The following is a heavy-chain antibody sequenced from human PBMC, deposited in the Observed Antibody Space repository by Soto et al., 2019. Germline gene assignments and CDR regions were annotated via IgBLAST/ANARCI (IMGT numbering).Heavy chain of an antibody. Sequence: LRLSCAASGFTFSSYAMSWVRQAPGKGLEWVSAISGSGGSTYYADSVKGRFTISRDNSKNTLYLQMNSLRAEDTAVYYCAKDSGGSNYYDTTGIAHPWGQGTLVTVYS. D-gene: IGHD3-22*01. CDR3: AKDSGGSNYYDTTGIAHP. J-gene: IGHJ5*02. V-gene: IGHV3-23*01. CDR1: GFTFSSYA. CDR2: ISGSGGST.